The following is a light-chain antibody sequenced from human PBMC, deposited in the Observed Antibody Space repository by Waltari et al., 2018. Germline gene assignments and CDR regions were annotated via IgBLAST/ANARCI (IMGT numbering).Light chain of an antibody. CDR2: HAS. Sequence: EIVLTQSPGTLSLSPGERATLSCRASQSVSTYLAWYQQKPGQAPRLLIYHASSRATGIPDRFSGSGSWTDFSLTISRLEPEDFAVYYCQHYLRLPATFGQGTKVEIK. CDR3: QHYLRLPAT. J-gene: IGKJ1*01. CDR1: QSVSTY. V-gene: IGKV3-20*01.